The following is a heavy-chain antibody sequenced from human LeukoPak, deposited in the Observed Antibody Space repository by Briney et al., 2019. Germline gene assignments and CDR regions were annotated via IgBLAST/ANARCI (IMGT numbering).Heavy chain of an antibody. CDR1: GYTFTGYY. J-gene: IGHJ4*02. V-gene: IGHV1-2*02. D-gene: IGHD6-6*01. CDR2: INPNSGGT. CDR3: AREEYSSSSGFDY. Sequence: ASVKVSCKASGYTFTGYYMHWVRQAPGQGLEWMGWINPNSGGTNYAQKFQGRVTMTRDTSISTAYMEPSRLRSDDTAVYYCAREEYSSSSGFDYWGQGTLVTVSS.